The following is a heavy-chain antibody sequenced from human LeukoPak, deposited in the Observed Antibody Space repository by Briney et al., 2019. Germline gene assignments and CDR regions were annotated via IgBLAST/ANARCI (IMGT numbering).Heavy chain of an antibody. Sequence: SETLSLTCTASGASISSSSHYWGWIRPPPGKGLEWIGSVYYRGGTYYNPSLKSRVTISVDTSKNHFSLKLSSVTAADTAVYYCAIRLVVTASREYFQHWGQGTLVTVSS. CDR3: AIRLVVTASREYFQH. V-gene: IGHV4-39*02. CDR1: GASISSSSHY. D-gene: IGHD2-21*02. CDR2: VYYRGGT. J-gene: IGHJ1*01.